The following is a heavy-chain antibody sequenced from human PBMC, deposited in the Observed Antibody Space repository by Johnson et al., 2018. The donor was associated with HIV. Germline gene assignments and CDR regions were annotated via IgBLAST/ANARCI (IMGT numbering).Heavy chain of an antibody. J-gene: IGHJ3*01. V-gene: IGHV3-66*01. CDR1: GFTVSSNY. D-gene: IGHD3-3*01. Sequence: VQLVESGGGLVQPGGSLRLSCAAYGFTVSSNYMRWVRQAPGMGLQWVAGIYSGGGTQYAESVKGRFAISRDNSKNTLYLQMTSLRVEDTALYYCARGIGDESVFDVWGQGTMVTVSS. CDR3: ARGIGDESVFDV. CDR2: IYSGGGT.